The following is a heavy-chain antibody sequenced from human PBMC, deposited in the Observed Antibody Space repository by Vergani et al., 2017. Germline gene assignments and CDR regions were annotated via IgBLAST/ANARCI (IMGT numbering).Heavy chain of an antibody. V-gene: IGHV3-74*03. CDR2: ISPDGRTT. CDR3: ARDGLLAGYYGRYYYSMGV. J-gene: IGHJ6*02. CDR1: GFSFRTFS. Sequence: DVDLVESGGGFVQPGGSRRLSCAASGFSFRTFSMFWVRQPPGKGLAWVSKISPDGRTTEYADSVRGRFTISRDNANSMLYLQMNSLRDDDTAVYYCARDGLLAGYYGRYYYSMGVWGQGTTVTVS. D-gene: IGHD3-10*02.